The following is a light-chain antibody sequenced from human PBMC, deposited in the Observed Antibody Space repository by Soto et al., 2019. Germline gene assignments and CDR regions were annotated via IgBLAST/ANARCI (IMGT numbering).Light chain of an antibody. Sequence: QSVLTQPPSASGTPGQRVTISCSGSSSNIGSNYVYWYQQLPGAAPKLLIYANNQRPSGVPDRFSGSKSGTSAFLAISGLRSEDEADYYCAAWDDSLSGPEFGGGTKLTVL. J-gene: IGLJ3*02. V-gene: IGLV1-47*02. CDR2: ANN. CDR1: SSNIGSNY. CDR3: AAWDDSLSGPE.